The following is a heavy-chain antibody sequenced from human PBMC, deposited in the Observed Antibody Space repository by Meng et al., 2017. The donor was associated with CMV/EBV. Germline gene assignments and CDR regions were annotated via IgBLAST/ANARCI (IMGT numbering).Heavy chain of an antibody. D-gene: IGHD6-13*01. Sequence: SVKVSCKASGFTFTSSAVQRVRQARGQRLEWIGWSVVGSGNTNYAQKFQERVTITRDMSTSTAYMELSSLRSEETAVYYCAAGEKAAAGSNLDYWGQGTLVTVSS. CDR1: GFTFTSSA. CDR2: SVVGSGNT. V-gene: IGHV1-58*01. J-gene: IGHJ4*02. CDR3: AAGEKAAAGSNLDY.